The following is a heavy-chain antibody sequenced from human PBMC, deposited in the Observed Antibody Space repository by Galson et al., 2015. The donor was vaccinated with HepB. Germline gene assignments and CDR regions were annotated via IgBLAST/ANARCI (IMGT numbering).Heavy chain of an antibody. V-gene: IGHV3-64D*06. Sequence: SLRLSCAASGFTFSSYSMHWVRQAPGKGLEHLSVISSDGHTPLYADSVKGRFTISRDNSKNMLYLQMSSLRVEDTAVYYCVKELGYCSRTTCFYFDSWGQGTLVTVSS. CDR2: ISSDGHTP. J-gene: IGHJ4*02. CDR3: VKELGYCSRTTCFYFDS. D-gene: IGHD2-2*01. CDR1: GFTFSSYS.